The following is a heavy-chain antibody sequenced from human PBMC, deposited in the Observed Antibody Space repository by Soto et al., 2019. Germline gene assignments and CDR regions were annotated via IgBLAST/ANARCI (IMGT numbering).Heavy chain of an antibody. CDR1: GFTFGDYA. D-gene: IGHD3-10*01. V-gene: IGHV3-49*03. Sequence: GGSLRLSCTASGFTFGDYAMSWFRQAPGKGLEWVGFIRSKAYGGTTEYAASVKGRFTISRDDSKSIAYLQMNSLKTEDTAVYYCTTSITMVRGVLGAFDIWGQGTMVTVSS. J-gene: IGHJ3*02. CDR3: TTSITMVRGVLGAFDI. CDR2: IRSKAYGGTT.